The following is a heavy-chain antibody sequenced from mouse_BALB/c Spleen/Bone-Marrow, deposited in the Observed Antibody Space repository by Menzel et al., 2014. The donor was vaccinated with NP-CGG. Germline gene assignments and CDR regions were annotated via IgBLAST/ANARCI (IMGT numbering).Heavy chain of an antibody. J-gene: IGHJ2*01. CDR1: GFNIKDTY. CDR2: IDPANGNT. CDR3: ARYYYGYYFDY. D-gene: IGHD1-2*01. Sequence: EVKLQESGAELVKPGASVKLSCTASGFNIKDTYMHWVKQRPEQGLEWIGRIDPANGNTKYDPKFQGKATITADTSSNTAYLQLSSLTSEDPAVYYCARYYYGYYFDYWGQGTTLTVSS. V-gene: IGHV14-3*02.